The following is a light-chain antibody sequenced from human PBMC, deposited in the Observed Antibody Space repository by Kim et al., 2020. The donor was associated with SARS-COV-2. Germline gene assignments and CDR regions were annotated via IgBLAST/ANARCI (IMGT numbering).Light chain of an antibody. CDR2: QDG. CDR1: RLEDKF. J-gene: IGLJ3*02. V-gene: IGLV3-1*01. Sequence: VSPRQTASIPCSGHRLEDKFVSWYQQKPGQSPVLVIYQDGKRPSGIPERFSGSNSGSTATLTISGTQAMDEADYYCQAWDANTGVFGGGTQLTVL. CDR3: QAWDANTGV.